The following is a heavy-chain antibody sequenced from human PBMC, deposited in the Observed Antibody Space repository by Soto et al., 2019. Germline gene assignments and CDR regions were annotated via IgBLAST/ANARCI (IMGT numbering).Heavy chain of an antibody. CDR1: GYSINNSNW. CDR2: IYYSGST. Sequence: QVQLQESGPGLVKPSDTLSLTCAVSGYSINNSNWWGWIRQPPGKGLEWIGYIYYSGSTYYNTSLKSRVTMSLDTSRNQFSLTLSSVTAVDTALYYCARIAPTAAGPHDAFDIWGQGTMVTVSS. CDR3: ARIAPTAAGPHDAFDI. V-gene: IGHV4-28*01. D-gene: IGHD6-13*01. J-gene: IGHJ3*02.